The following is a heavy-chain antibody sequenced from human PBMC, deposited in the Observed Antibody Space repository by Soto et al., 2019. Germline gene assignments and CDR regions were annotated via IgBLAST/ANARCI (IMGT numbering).Heavy chain of an antibody. CDR1: GYTFTSYD. CDR3: AGRMGQALDY. V-gene: IGHV1-18*01. D-gene: IGHD1-26*01. J-gene: IGHJ4*02. Sequence: QVQLVQSGAEVKKPGASVKVSCKASGYTFTSYDISWVRQAPGQGLEWMGWISTYNGNTNYAQKLQGRVTMTTDTSTSTAYMELRSLRTDDTALDFCAGRMGQALDYWGQGTLVTVSS. CDR2: ISTYNGNT.